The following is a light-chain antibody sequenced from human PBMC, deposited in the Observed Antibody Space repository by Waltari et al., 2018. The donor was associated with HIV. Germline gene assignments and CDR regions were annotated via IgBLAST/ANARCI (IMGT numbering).Light chain of an antibody. CDR2: EVT. Sequence: QSALTQPASVCGSPGQSITISCTGTSSDFGFFGSISWCQQVPGKVPNVIIYEVTSRPSGVSNRFSGSKSGHTASLIISGLQAEDEGDYFCTSYTANDTLLFGGGTKVTVL. CDR1: SSDFGFFGS. CDR3: TSYTANDTLL. J-gene: IGLJ2*01. V-gene: IGLV2-14*01.